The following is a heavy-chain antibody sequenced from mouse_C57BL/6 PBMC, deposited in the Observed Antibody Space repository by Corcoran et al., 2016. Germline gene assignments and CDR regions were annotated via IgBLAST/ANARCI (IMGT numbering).Heavy chain of an antibody. V-gene: IGHV1-63*01. CDR3: AREDYYGSSGGYYFDY. Sequence: QVQLQQSGAELVRPGTSVKMSCKASGYTFTNYWIGWAKQRPGHGLEWIGDIYPGGGYTNYNEKFKGKATLTADKSSSTAYMQFSSLTSEDSAIYYWAREDYYGSSGGYYFDYWCQGTTLTVSS. J-gene: IGHJ2*01. CDR1: GYTFTNYW. CDR2: IYPGGGYT. D-gene: IGHD1-1*01.